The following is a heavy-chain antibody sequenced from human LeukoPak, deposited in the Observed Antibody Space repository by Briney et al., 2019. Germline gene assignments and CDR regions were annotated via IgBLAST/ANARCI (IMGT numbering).Heavy chain of an antibody. J-gene: IGHJ4*02. D-gene: IGHD3-22*01. CDR1: GGTFSSYA. Sequence: SVKVSCKASGGTFSSYAISWVRQAPGQGLEWMGGIIPIFGTANYAQKFQGRVTITADESTSTAYMELSSLRSEDTAVYYCARAHPYYYDSSGYYPFDYWSQGTLVTVSS. CDR2: IIPIFGTA. CDR3: ARAHPYYYDSSGYYPFDY. V-gene: IGHV1-69*13.